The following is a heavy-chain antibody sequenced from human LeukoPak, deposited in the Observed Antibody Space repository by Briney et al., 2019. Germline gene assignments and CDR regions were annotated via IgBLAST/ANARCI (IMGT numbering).Heavy chain of an antibody. V-gene: IGHV1-46*01. CDR2: INPTGGST. CDR3: ARVLCSSTSCYSSPWFDP. D-gene: IGHD2-2*01. CDR1: GYIFTNFY. Sequence: ASVKVSCKASGYIFTNFYMHWVRQAPGEGLEWMGIINPTGGSTSYAQKFQGRVTMTRDTSISTAYMELSSLRSEDTAVYYCARVLCSSTSCYSSPWFDPWGQGTLVTVSS. J-gene: IGHJ5*02.